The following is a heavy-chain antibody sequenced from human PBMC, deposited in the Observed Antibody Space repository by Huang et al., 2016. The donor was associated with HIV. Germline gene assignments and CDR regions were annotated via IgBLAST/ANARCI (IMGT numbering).Heavy chain of an antibody. J-gene: IGHJ6*03. CDR1: GGSISSHY. CDR2: IFYNGTT. Sequence: QVQLQESGPGQVKPSATLSLTCTVSGGSISSHYWSWIRQPPGKGLEWIGTIFYNGTTKYNPSLKSRVTISIDMSKNQFSLKLSSVTAADTAVYFCARDRLVPAAITNYYYHMDVWGKGTTVTVSS. V-gene: IGHV4-59*11. CDR3: ARDRLVPAAITNYYYHMDV. D-gene: IGHD2-2*01.